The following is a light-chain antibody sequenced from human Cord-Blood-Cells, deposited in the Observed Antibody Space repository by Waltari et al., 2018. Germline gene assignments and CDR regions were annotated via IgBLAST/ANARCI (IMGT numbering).Light chain of an antibody. CDR1: SSHVGGYKQ. Sequence: SAITQPRSVSVSPGQSVTLSCPGTSSHVGGYKQVPWSHQHPGKAPKLMIYDVSKRPPGVPDRFSGSKSGNTASLTISGLQAEDEADYYCCSYAGSYTYVFGTGTKVTVL. CDR3: CSYAGSYTYV. V-gene: IGLV2-11*02. J-gene: IGLJ1*01. CDR2: DVS.